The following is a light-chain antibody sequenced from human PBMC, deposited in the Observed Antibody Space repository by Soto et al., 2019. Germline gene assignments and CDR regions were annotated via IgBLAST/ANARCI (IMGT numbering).Light chain of an antibody. V-gene: IGLV1-44*01. Sequence: SALTQPPSASGTPGQRVTISCSGSRYNIGSNTVNWYQQVPGTAPRLLIHRDHQRPSGVPDRFSGSKSGTSASLAISGLQSEDEADYYCAAWDDSLNGYVVFGGGTKVTVL. CDR3: AAWDDSLNGYVV. CDR2: RDH. J-gene: IGLJ2*01. CDR1: RYNIGSNT.